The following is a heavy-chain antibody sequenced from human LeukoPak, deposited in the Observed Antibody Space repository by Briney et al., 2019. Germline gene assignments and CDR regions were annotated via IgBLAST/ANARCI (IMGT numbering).Heavy chain of an antibody. CDR1: GFTFNTYS. CDR2: IDSSGGYM. V-gene: IGHV3-21*06. J-gene: IGHJ4*02. Sequence: GGSLRLSCEASGFTFNTYSMNWARQAPGKGLEWVSSIDSSGGYMFYADSVKGRFIISRDNAKDSLYLQMNSLRAEDTAVYYCARGGGRWLQFHQSDYWGQGTLVTVSS. D-gene: IGHD5-24*01. CDR3: ARGGGRWLQFHQSDY.